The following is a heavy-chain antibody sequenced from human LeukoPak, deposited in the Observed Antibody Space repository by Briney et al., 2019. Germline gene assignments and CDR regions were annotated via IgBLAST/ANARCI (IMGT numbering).Heavy chain of an antibody. CDR2: IKQDGSEK. D-gene: IGHD2-2*01. CDR1: GFTFSSYW. J-gene: IGHJ6*03. V-gene: IGHV3-7*01. CDR3: ARGSTSNYYYYYMDV. Sequence: GGSLRLSCAASGFTFSSYWMSWVRQAPGKGLEWVANIKQDGSEKYYVDSVKGRFTISRDNAKNPLYLQMNSLRAEDTAVYYCARGSTSNYYYYYMDVWGKGTTVTISS.